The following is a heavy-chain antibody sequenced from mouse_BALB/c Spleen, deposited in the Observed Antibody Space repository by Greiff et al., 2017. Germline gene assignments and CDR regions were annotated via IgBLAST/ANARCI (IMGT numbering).Heavy chain of an antibody. CDR1: GYTFTSYW. D-gene: IGHD1-1*01. J-gene: IGHJ3*01. CDR2: IYPSDSYT. Sequence: QVQLQQPGAELVRPGASVKLSCKASGYTFTSYWIYWVKQRPGQGLEWIGNIYPSDSYTNYNQKFKDKATLTVDKSSSTAYMQLSSPTSEDSAVYYCTRSGYGSSYGFAYWGQGTLVTVSA. V-gene: IGHV1-69*02. CDR3: TRSGYGSSYGFAY.